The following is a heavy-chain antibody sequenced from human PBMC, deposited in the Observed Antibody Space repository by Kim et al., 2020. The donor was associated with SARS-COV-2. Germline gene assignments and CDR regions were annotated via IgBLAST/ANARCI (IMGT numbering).Heavy chain of an antibody. Sequence: GGSLRLSCVTSGFTFSNFGMHWVRQAPGRGLEWVAVVRNDGSKKYYADSVQGRFTISRDNSKNTLYLQMSSLRDEDTAIYYCAKEAGEQWLVRRHFDSWGQGTLVTVSS. CDR2: VRNDGSKK. CDR1: GFTFSNFG. V-gene: IGHV3-30*02. J-gene: IGHJ4*02. CDR3: AKEAGEQWLVRRHFDS. D-gene: IGHD6-19*01.